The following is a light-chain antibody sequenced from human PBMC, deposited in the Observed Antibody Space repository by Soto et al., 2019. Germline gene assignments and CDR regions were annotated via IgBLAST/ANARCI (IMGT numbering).Light chain of an antibody. J-gene: IGKJ4*01. CDR1: QSVNSY. Sequence: EIVLTQSPATLSLSPGEKATLSCRASQSVNSYLAWYQQKPGQGPRLLIYDASNRATGIPARFSGSGSGTDFTLTISSLGPEDFAVYYCQQRSNWPALTFGGGTKVEIK. CDR2: DAS. V-gene: IGKV3-11*01. CDR3: QQRSNWPALT.